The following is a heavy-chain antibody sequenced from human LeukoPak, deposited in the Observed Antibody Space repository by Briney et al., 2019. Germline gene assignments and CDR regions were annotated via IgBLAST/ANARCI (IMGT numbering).Heavy chain of an antibody. CDR3: AKESVAGTQEGDY. CDR2: IRYDTSNK. J-gene: IGHJ4*02. V-gene: IGHV3-30*02. D-gene: IGHD6-19*01. CDR1: GFTFSSYG. Sequence: GGSLRLSCAASGFTFSSYGMHWVRQAPGKGLEWVAFIRYDTSNKYYADSVKGRFTISRDNSKNTLYLQMNSLRAEDTAVYYCAKESVAGTQEGDYGGQGTLVTVSS.